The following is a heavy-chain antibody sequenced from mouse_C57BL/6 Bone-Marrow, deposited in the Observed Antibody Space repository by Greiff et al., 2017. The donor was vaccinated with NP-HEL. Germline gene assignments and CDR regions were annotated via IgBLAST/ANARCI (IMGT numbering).Heavy chain of an antibody. CDR2: ISSGGSYT. CDR3: ATSGSVKGWFAY. D-gene: IGHD3-2*02. Sequence: EVKLQESGGDLVKPGGSLKLSCAASGFTFSSYGMSWVRQTPDKRLEWVATISSGGSYTYYPDSVKGRFTISRDNAKNTLYLQMSSLKSEDTAMYYCATSGSVKGWFAYWGQGTLVTVSA. V-gene: IGHV5-6*01. CDR1: GFTFSSYG. J-gene: IGHJ3*01.